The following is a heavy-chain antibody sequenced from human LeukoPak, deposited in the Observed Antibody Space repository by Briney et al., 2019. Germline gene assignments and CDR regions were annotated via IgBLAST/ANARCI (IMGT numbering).Heavy chain of an antibody. D-gene: IGHD2-2*01. CDR3: ARCPYCSSTSCSRSWFDP. CDR2: INAGNGNT. CDR1: GYTFTIYA. V-gene: IGHV1-3*01. J-gene: IGHJ5*02. Sequence: GASVKVSCKASGYTFTIYAMHWVRQAPGQRLEWMGWINAGNGNTKYSQKFQGRVTITRDTSASTAYMELSSLRSEDTAVYYCARCPYCSSTSCSRSWFDPWGQGTLVTVSS.